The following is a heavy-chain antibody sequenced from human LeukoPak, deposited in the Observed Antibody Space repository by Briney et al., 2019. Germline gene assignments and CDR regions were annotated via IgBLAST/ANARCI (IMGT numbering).Heavy chain of an antibody. CDR1: GFTFSSYA. CDR3: AKRRRVISPFDY. J-gene: IGHJ4*02. Sequence: PGGSLRLSCAASGFTFSSYAMSWVRRAPGKGLEWVSGISGSDTSTYNADSVKGRFTISRDNSKNTLYLQLNSLRAEDTAVYYCAKRRRVISPFDYWGQGTLVTVSS. CDR2: ISGSDTST. V-gene: IGHV3-23*01. D-gene: IGHD3-22*01.